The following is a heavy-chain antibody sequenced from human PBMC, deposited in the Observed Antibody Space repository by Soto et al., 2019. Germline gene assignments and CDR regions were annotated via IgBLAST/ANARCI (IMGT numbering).Heavy chain of an antibody. CDR2: ISTHNGNT. V-gene: IGHV1-18*04. Sequence: ASVKVSCKASVITSSGISWVRQAPGQRLEWMGWISTHNGNTIYAQKFQGRVIMTMDTSTTTVYMELRSLRPDDTAVYLCAREGILGLFDAYDLWGQGTMVTVSS. J-gene: IGHJ3*01. D-gene: IGHD3-3*01. CDR1: VITSSG. CDR3: AREGILGLFDAYDL.